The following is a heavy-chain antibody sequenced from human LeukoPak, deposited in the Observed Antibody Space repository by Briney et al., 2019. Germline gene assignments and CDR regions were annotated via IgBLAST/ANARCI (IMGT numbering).Heavy chain of an antibody. CDR3: ARAEGSGYSVDY. J-gene: IGHJ4*02. V-gene: IGHV1-2*02. Sequence: ASVKVSCKASGYTFTGYYMRWVRQAPGQGLEWMGWINPNSGGTNYAQKFQGRVTMTRDTSISTAYMELSRLRSDDTAVYYCARAEGSGYSVDYWGQGTLVTVSS. CDR1: GYTFTGYY. CDR2: INPNSGGT. D-gene: IGHD3-3*01.